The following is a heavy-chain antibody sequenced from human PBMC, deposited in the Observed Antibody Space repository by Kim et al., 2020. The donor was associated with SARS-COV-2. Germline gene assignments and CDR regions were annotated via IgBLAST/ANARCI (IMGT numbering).Heavy chain of an antibody. J-gene: IGHJ4*02. CDR2: ISAYNGNT. CDR1: GYTFTSYG. CDR3: ARGPNYGDYAVGGEGAVDY. D-gene: IGHD4-17*01. V-gene: IGHV1-18*01. Sequence: ASVKVSCKASGYTFTSYGISWVRQAPGQGLEWMGWISAYNGNTNYAQKLQGRVTMTTDTSTSTAYMELRSLRSDDTAVYYCARGPNYGDYAVGGEGAVDYWGQGTLVTVSS.